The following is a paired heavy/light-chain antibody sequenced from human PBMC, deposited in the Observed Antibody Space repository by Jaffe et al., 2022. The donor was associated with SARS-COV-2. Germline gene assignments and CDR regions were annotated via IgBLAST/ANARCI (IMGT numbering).Light chain of an antibody. Sequence: DIQMTQSPSSVSASVGDRVTITCRASQGIGRWLAWYQQKPGKAPKLLIYAASSLQSGVPSRFSGSGFETDFTLIISNLQPEDSATYYCQQANSLPPLNFGPGTKV. CDR3: QQANSLPPLN. V-gene: IGKV1-12*01. J-gene: IGKJ3*01. CDR1: QGIGRW. CDR2: AAS.
Heavy chain of an antibody. CDR3: ARDVYQLGAYYYGMDV. V-gene: IGHV3-7*01. Sequence: EVQLVESGGGLVQPGGSLRLSCAASEFTFSSYWMSWVRQVPGKGLEWVANIKHDGREKYYVGSVKGRFTISRDNVESSLYLQMNGLRAEDTAVYYCARDVYQLGAYYYGMDVWGQGTTVIVSS. D-gene: IGHD2-2*01. J-gene: IGHJ6*02. CDR1: EFTFSSYW. CDR2: IKHDGREK.